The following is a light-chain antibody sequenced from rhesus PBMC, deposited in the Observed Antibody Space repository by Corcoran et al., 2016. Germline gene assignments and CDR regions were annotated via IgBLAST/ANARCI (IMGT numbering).Light chain of an antibody. CDR2: RAS. CDR1: QDIYNW. V-gene: IGKV1-69*01. J-gene: IGKJ4*01. CDR3: QQHSDTPLT. Sequence: DIQMTQSPSSLSASVGDRVTITCRASQDIYNWLAWYRQKPGRAPKLLIYRASRLATGVPSRLRGSGSGTDVTLTISSLQHEDIATYYCQQHSDTPLTFGGGTRVDLK.